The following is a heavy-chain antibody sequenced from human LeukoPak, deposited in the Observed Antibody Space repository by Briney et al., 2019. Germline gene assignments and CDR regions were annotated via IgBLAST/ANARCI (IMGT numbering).Heavy chain of an antibody. CDR3: AKTLWFGELYTSGVDY. D-gene: IGHD3-10*01. V-gene: IGHV3-23*01. Sequence: GGSLRLSCVGSGLTFSGYVLAWVRQAPGKGLEWVSAISGSGGSTYYADSVKGRFTISRDNSKNTLYLQMNSLRAEDTAVYYCAKTLWFGELYTSGVDYWGQGTLVTVSS. CDR2: ISGSGGST. J-gene: IGHJ4*02. CDR1: GLTFSGYV.